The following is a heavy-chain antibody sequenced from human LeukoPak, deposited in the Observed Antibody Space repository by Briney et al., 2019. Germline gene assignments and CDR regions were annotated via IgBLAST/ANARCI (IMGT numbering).Heavy chain of an antibody. CDR3: AKEGTTVTPGLSAFDP. Sequence: GGSLRLSCTASGFTFGHYSLSWVRQAPGKGLEWVSAISGSGGSTYYADSVKGRFTISRDNSKNTLYLQMNSLRAEDTAVYYCAKEGTTVTPGLSAFDPWGQGTLVTVSS. CDR2: ISGSGGST. CDR1: GFTFGHYS. D-gene: IGHD4-17*01. J-gene: IGHJ5*02. V-gene: IGHV3-23*01.